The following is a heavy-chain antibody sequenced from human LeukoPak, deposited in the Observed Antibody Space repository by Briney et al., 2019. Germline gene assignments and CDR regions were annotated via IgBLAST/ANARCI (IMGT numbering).Heavy chain of an antibody. CDR3: AKEGGTIYFDY. CDR1: GFTFDDYT. CDR2: ISWDSTNT. D-gene: IGHD3-9*01. Sequence: GGSLRLSCAASGFTFDDYTMHWVRQTPGKSLEWVSLISWDSTNTYYADSVKGRFTISRDNNKNSLYLQMSSLRTEDTALYYCAKEGGTIYFDYWGPGTLVTVSS. J-gene: IGHJ4*02. V-gene: IGHV3-43*01.